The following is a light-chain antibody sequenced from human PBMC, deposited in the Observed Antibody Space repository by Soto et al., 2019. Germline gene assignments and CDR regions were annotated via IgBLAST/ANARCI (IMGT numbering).Light chain of an antibody. J-gene: IGKJ2*01. CDR3: QQYGRSPPFT. V-gene: IGKV3-20*01. CDR2: GAS. Sequence: EIVLTQSPGTLSLSPGERAPLSCRASQPVSSRYLAWYQQKPGQAPRLLMYGASNRATGIPDRFSGSGSGTDFTLTISRLEPEDFAVYFCQQYGRSPPFTFGQGTKVEIK. CDR1: QPVSSRY.